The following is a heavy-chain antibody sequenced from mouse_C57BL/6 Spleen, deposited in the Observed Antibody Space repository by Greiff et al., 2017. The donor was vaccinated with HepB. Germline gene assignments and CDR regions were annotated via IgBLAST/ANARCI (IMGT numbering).Heavy chain of an antibody. CDR2: IYPGNSDT. J-gene: IGHJ3*01. CDR3: SYYDYDAWFAY. V-gene: IGHV1-5*01. CDR1: GYTFTSYW. D-gene: IGHD2-4*01. Sequence: EVQLQQSGTVLARPGASVKMSCKTSGYTFTSYWMHWVKQRPGQGLEWIGAIYPGNSDTSYNQKFKGKAKLTAVTSASTAYMELSSLTNEDSAVYYCSYYDYDAWFAYWGQGTLVTVSA.